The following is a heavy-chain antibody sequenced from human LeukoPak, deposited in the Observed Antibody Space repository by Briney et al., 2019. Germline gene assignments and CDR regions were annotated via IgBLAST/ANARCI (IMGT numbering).Heavy chain of an antibody. CDR3: ARGGRAFDV. CDR2: IYHSGKA. J-gene: IGHJ3*01. V-gene: IGHV4-30-2*01. Sequence: SSETLSLTCTASGAFISSGGFYWSWLRQPPGKGLEWIGYIYHSGKAYYNPSLESRVTISVDRSKNHFSLNLNSVTAADTSVYYCARGGRAFDVWGQGTLISVSP. CDR1: GAFISSGGFY.